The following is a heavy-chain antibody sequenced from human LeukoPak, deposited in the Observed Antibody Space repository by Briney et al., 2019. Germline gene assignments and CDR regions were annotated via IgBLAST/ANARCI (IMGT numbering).Heavy chain of an antibody. D-gene: IGHD3-22*01. V-gene: IGHV3-23*01. J-gene: IGHJ4*02. CDR2: ISGSGGST. CDR1: GFTFSSYA. Sequence: GGSLRLSCAASGFTFSSYAMSWVRQAPGKGLEWVSAISGSGGSTYYADSVKGRFTISRDNAKNSLYLQMNSLRAEDTAVYYCARGGSDSSGYYYSWGQGTLVTVSS. CDR3: ARGGSDSSGYYYS.